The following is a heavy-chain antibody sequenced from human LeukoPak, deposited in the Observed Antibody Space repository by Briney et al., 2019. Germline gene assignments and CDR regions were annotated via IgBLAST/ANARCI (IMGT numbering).Heavy chain of an antibody. CDR3: ARGTSSGWYSFGFDY. J-gene: IGHJ4*02. CDR2: INHSGST. CDR1: GGSFSGYY. D-gene: IGHD6-19*01. Sequence: QPSETLSHTCAVYGGSFSGYYWSWIRQPPGKGLEWIGEINHSGSTNYNPSLKSRVTISVDTSKNQFSLKLSSVTAADTAVYYCARGTSSGWYSFGFDYWGQGTLVTVSS. V-gene: IGHV4-34*01.